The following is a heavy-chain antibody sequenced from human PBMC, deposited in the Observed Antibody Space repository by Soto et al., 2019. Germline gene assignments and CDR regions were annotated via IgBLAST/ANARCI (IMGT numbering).Heavy chain of an antibody. CDR1: GYTFSAYY. CDR2: INPSNEIT. V-gene: IGHV1-2*02. CDR3: MRGGWVDP. Sequence: GASVKVSCKTSGYTFSAYYVHWARLAPGRGFQWLGWINPSNEITAFSQFFQGRVTMTRDTSTNTVHMELNSLTSDDTAVYYCMRGGWVDPWGQGTLVTVSS. J-gene: IGHJ5*02. D-gene: IGHD3-10*01.